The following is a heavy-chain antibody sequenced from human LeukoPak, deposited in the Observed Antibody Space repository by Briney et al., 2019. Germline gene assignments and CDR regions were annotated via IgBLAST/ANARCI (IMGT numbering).Heavy chain of an antibody. V-gene: IGHV3-21*01. CDR2: ITTSSTYI. CDR3: ARGKYSSGWFDY. CDR1: GFTFSSYS. J-gene: IGHJ4*02. Sequence: GGSLRLSCAASGFTFSSYSMSWVRQAPGKGLEWVSSITTSSTYISYADSVKGRFTISRDNAKNTLYLQMNSLRAEDTAVYYCARGKYSSGWFDYWGQGTLVTVSS. D-gene: IGHD6-19*01.